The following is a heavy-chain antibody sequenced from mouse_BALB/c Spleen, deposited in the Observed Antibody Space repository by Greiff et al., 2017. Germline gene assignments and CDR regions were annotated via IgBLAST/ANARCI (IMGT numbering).Heavy chain of an antibody. CDR1: GFTFSSYG. D-gene: IGHD2-1*01. V-gene: IGHV5-6*02. CDR2: ISSGGSYT. Sequence: DVMLVESGGDLVKPGGSLKLSCAASGFTFSSYGMSWVRQTPDKRLEWVATISSGGSYTYYPDSVKGRFTISRDNAKNTLYLQMSSLKSEDTAMYYCARQGGNYDWFAYWGQGTLVTVSA. CDR3: ARQGGNYDWFAY. J-gene: IGHJ3*01.